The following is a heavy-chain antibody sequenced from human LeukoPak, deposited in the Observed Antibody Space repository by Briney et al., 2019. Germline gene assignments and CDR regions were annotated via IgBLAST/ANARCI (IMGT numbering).Heavy chain of an antibody. CDR1: GGTFSSYA. CDR3: ARGGKWGFGDPEGVNWFDP. V-gene: IGHV1-69*13. CDR2: IIPIFGTA. Sequence: SVKVSCKASGGTFSSYAISWVRQAPGQGLEWMGGIIPIFGTANYAQKFQGRVTITADESTSTAYMELSSLRSEDTAVYYCARGGKWGFGDPEGVNWFDPWGQGALVTVSS. D-gene: IGHD3-10*01. J-gene: IGHJ5*02.